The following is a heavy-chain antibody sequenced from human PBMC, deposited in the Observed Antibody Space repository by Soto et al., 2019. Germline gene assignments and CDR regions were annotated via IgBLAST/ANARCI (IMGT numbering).Heavy chain of an antibody. CDR3: ARASPVTWSLSYYPLDV. D-gene: IGHD4-17*01. CDR2: FSYTGSA. V-gene: IGHV4-39*07. Sequence: PSETLSLTCTVSGDSITSNSYFWAWIRQPPGKGLEWIGSFSYTGSAYYNPSLNSRVTLSVDTSKSQFSLKLTSVTAADSAVYYCARASPVTWSLSYYPLDVWGQGTPVTVSS. J-gene: IGHJ6*02. CDR1: GDSITSNSYF.